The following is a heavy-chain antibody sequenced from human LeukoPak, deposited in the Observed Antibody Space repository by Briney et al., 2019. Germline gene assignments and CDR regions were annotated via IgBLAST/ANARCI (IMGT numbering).Heavy chain of an antibody. CDR3: ARDEVRADYFDY. Sequence: SETLSLTCTVSGGSISSGSYYWSWIRQPAGKGLEWIGRIYTSGSTNYNPSLKSRVTISVYTSKNQFSLKLSSVTAADTAVYYCARDEVRADYFDYWGQGTLVTVSS. V-gene: IGHV4-61*02. CDR2: IYTSGST. J-gene: IGHJ4*02. CDR1: GGSISSGSYY. D-gene: IGHD3-10*01.